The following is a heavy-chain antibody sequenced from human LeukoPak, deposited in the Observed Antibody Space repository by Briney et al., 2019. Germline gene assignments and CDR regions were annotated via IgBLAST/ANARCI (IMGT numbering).Heavy chain of an antibody. V-gene: IGHV1-18*01. CDR1: GYTFTRNG. D-gene: IGHD1-1*01. Sequence: ASVKVSCKASGYTFTRNGFSWVRQAPGQGLEWMGWISGYNGDTKYAQKLQGRVTMTTDTSTSTAYMELRCLRSDDTAVYYCARQTLWNLPYFDYWGQGTLVTVSS. CDR2: ISGYNGDT. J-gene: IGHJ4*02. CDR3: ARQTLWNLPYFDY.